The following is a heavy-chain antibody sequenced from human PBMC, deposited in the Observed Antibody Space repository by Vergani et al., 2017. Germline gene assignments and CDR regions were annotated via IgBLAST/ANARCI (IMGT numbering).Heavy chain of an antibody. D-gene: IGHD3-3*01. CDR3: ASRDITIFGVVIIRGYYYYGMDV. J-gene: IGHJ6*02. CDR2: IIPIFGTA. V-gene: IGHV1-69*01. Sequence: QVQLVQSGSALKKPGASVKVSCKASGGTFSSYAISWVRQAPGQGLEWMGGIIPIFGTANYAQKFQGRVTITADESTSTAYMELSSLRSEDTAVYYCASRDITIFGVVIIRGYYYYGMDVWGQGTTVTVSS. CDR1: GGTFSSYA.